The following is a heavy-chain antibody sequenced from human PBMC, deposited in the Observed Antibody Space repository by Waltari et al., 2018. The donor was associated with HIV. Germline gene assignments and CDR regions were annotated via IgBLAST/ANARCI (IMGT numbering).Heavy chain of an antibody. D-gene: IGHD6-13*01. J-gene: IGHJ4*02. CDR1: DFSISRGHY. CDR3: ARQPAPDSTWFQIYFDY. V-gene: IGHV4-38-2*01. CDR2: VFHSGST. Sequence: QVQLQESGPGLVKPSDTLSLTCAVSDFSISRGHYWRWIRQSPGKGLEWIGSVFHSGSTFYKPSFKSRVSISVDTSKNQFSLKLTSVTAADTAVYYCARQPAPDSTWFQIYFDYWGQGTVVTVSS.